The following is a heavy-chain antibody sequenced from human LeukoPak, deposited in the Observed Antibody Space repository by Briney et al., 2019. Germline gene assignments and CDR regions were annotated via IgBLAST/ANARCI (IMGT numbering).Heavy chain of an antibody. V-gene: IGHV1-3*01. D-gene: IGHD6-13*01. Sequence: ASVKVSCKASGYTFTSYAMHWVRQAPGQRLEWMGWINAGNGNTKYSQKLQGRVTMTTDTSTSTAYMELRSLRSDDTAVYYCARDGYSSSCSDYWGQGTLVTVSS. CDR2: INAGNGNT. CDR1: GYTFTSYA. CDR3: ARDGYSSSCSDY. J-gene: IGHJ4*02.